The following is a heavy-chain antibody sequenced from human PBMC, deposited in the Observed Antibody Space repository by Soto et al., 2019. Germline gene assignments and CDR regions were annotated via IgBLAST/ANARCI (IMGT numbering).Heavy chain of an antibody. CDR1: GFTFDDYA. CDR2: ISGNSGSI. Sequence: EVQLVESGGGLVQPGRSLRLSCAASGFTFDDYAMHWVRQAPGKGLEWVSGISGNSGSIGYADSVKGRFTISRDNAKNSLHQQMNRLRAEDTALYYCAKDNRADIRTMVRGGIPIFDYWGQGTLVTVSS. CDR3: AKDNRADIRTMVRGGIPIFDY. V-gene: IGHV3-9*01. J-gene: IGHJ4*02. D-gene: IGHD3-10*01.